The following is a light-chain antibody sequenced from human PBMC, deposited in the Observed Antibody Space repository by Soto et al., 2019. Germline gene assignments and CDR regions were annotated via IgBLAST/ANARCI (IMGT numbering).Light chain of an antibody. CDR1: SSDVGAYNY. V-gene: IGLV2-8*01. CDR3: SSYAGSSNV. CDR2: EVN. J-gene: IGLJ1*01. Sequence: QSALTQPASVSGSTGQSITISCTGTSSDVGAYNYVSWYQQHPGKAPKLMIYEVNKRPSGVPDRFSGSKSGNTASLTVSGLQAEDEADYYCSSYAGSSNVFGTGTKVTVL.